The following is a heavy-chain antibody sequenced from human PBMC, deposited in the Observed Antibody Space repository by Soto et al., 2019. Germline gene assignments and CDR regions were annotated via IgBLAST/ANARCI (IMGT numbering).Heavy chain of an antibody. Sequence: VGSLRLSCASSVFTFSSYWMHCVRQSPGKWLVWVSRINSDGNITSYADSVKGRFTISRDNAKNTLYLQMNSLRAEETAVYYCVRDTQVLRYLGGVSPYYYGMEVWGQGTTVNVSS. CDR1: VFTFSSYW. D-gene: IGHD3-3*01. V-gene: IGHV3-74*01. CDR2: INSDGNIT. J-gene: IGHJ6*02. CDR3: VRDTQVLRYLGGVSPYYYGMEV.